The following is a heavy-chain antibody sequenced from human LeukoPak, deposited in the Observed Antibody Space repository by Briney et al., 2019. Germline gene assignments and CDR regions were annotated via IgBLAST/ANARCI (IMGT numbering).Heavy chain of an antibody. V-gene: IGHV3-23*01. D-gene: IGHD6-19*01. CDR1: GFTFPTYA. CDR3: AKDAFASGWYYFDS. CDR2: ISGNGVNT. J-gene: IGHJ4*02. Sequence: PGVSLRLSCAASGFTFPTYAMSWVRQVPGKGLEWVSGISGNGVNTYYADSVKGRFTISRDNSGKTLFLHMNSLRADDAAVYYCAKDAFASGWYYFDSWGQGTLVTVSS.